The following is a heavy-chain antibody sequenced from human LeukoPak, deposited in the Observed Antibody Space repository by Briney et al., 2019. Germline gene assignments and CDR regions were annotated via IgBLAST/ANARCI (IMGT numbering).Heavy chain of an antibody. J-gene: IGHJ5*02. Sequence: VKVSCKTSGGTFLSHIFSWVRQAPGHGLEWIGKITPVIETAKYAQTFQGRLSIYTDKDTTTVYMDLSGLRPDDTADYYCARVNLRGSNYNWFDPWGQGTRVIVSS. CDR1: GGTFLSHI. CDR2: ITPVIETA. D-gene: IGHD3-10*01. CDR3: ARVNLRGSNYNWFDP. V-gene: IGHV1-69*08.